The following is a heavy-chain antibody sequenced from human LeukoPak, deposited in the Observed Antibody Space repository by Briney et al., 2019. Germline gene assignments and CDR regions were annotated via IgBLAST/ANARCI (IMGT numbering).Heavy chain of an antibody. V-gene: IGHV3-21*01. Sequence: GGSLRLSCAASGFAFSDYAISWVRQAPGKGLEWVSSISSSSSYIYYADSVKGRFTISRDNAKNSLYLQMNSLRAEDTAVYYCAKDYDGTYHNFDYWGQGTRVTVSS. J-gene: IGHJ4*02. CDR1: GFAFSDYA. CDR3: AKDYDGTYHNFDY. D-gene: IGHD1-26*01. CDR2: ISSSSSYI.